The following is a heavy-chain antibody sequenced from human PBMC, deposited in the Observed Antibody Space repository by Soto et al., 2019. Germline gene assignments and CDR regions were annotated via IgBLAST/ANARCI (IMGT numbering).Heavy chain of an antibody. CDR2: IIPIFGTA. CDR3: AIETRIAAAGHRLFDP. Sequence: QVQLVQSGAEVKKPGSSVKVSCKASGGTFSSYAISWVRQAPGQGLEWMGGIIPIFGTANYAQKFQGRVTITADESTNTAYMEPSSLRSDDTAVYYCAIETRIAAAGHRLFDPWGQGTLVTVSS. J-gene: IGHJ5*02. V-gene: IGHV1-69*12. D-gene: IGHD6-13*01. CDR1: GGTFSSYA.